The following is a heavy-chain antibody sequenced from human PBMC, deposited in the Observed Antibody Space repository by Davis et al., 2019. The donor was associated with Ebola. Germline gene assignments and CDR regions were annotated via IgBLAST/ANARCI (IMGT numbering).Heavy chain of an antibody. V-gene: IGHV4-59*06. Sequence: PSETLSLTCTVSGGSISSSYWSWIRQPPGKGLEWIGSIHDGGTTYYNPSLKSRVTISVDTSKNQFSLLLNSVTAADTAVYYCVNSRSCGSTSCYTGGMDVWGQGTTVTVS. CDR1: GGSISSSY. D-gene: IGHD2-2*02. J-gene: IGHJ6*02. CDR3: VNSRSCGSTSCYTGGMDV. CDR2: IHDGGTT.